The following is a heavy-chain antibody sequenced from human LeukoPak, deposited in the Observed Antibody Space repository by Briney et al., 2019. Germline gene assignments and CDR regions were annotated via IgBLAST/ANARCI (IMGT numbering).Heavy chain of an antibody. CDR3: AKTGGDSVLYYYYMDV. Sequence: GGSLRLSCVASGFTFSNYGIHWVRQAPGKGLEWVAFIQYDGSNKNYADSVKGRFTISRDYSKSTLYLQMNSLRAEDTAVYYCAKTGGDSVLYYYYMDVWGKGTTVTVSS. V-gene: IGHV3-30*02. D-gene: IGHD3-10*01. CDR1: GFTFSNYG. J-gene: IGHJ6*03. CDR2: IQYDGSNK.